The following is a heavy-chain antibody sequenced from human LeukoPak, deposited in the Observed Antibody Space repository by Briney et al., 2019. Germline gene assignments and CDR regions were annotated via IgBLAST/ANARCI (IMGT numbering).Heavy chain of an antibody. Sequence: PSETLSITCTVSGVSISRGSYYWAWIRQPPGESLEWIGSMHYTGGTYYNPPLKNRVTISVDTSKNQLSLKLRSVTAADTAVYYCARRDYFDSWGRGTLVTVSS. CDR2: MHYTGGT. CDR3: ARRDYFDS. CDR1: GVSISRGSYY. V-gene: IGHV4-39*01. J-gene: IGHJ4*02.